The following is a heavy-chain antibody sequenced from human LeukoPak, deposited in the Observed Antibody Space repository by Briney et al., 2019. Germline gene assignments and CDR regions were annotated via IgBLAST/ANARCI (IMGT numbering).Heavy chain of an antibody. J-gene: IGHJ3*02. CDR3: AKETSPYSSGPRGAFDI. CDR1: GFTFSSYA. V-gene: IGHV3-23*01. D-gene: IGHD6-19*01. Sequence: TGGSLRLSCAASGFTFSSYAMSWVRQAPGKELEWASAISGSGGSAYYADSVKGRFTISRDNSKNTLYLQMNSLRAEDTAVYYCAKETSPYSSGPRGAFDIWGQGIMVTVSS. CDR2: ISGSGGSA.